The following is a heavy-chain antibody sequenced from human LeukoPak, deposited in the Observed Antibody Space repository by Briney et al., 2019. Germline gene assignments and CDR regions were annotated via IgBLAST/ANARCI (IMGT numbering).Heavy chain of an antibody. CDR2: IYHSGST. Sequence: KTSETLSLTCTVSGYSISSGYYWGWIRQPPGKGLEWIGSIYHSGSTYYNPSLKSRVTISVDTSKNQFSLKLSSVTAADTAVYYCARGCPWNYGRYFDYWGQGTLVTVSS. D-gene: IGHD1-7*01. V-gene: IGHV4-38-2*02. J-gene: IGHJ4*02. CDR3: ARGCPWNYGRYFDY. CDR1: GYSISSGYY.